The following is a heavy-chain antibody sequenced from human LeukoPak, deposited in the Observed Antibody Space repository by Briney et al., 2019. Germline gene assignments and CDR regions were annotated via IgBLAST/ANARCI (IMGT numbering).Heavy chain of an antibody. Sequence: NPSETLSLTCTVSGGSISSSSYYWGWIRHPPGKGLEWIGSIYYSGSTYYNPSLKSRVTISVDTSKNQFSLKLSSVTAADTAVYYCARISRGYYYGWLWYYFDYWGQGTLVTVSS. D-gene: IGHD3-22*01. CDR2: IYYSGST. J-gene: IGHJ4*02. CDR3: ARISRGYYYGWLWYYFDY. V-gene: IGHV4-39*01. CDR1: GGSISSSSYY.